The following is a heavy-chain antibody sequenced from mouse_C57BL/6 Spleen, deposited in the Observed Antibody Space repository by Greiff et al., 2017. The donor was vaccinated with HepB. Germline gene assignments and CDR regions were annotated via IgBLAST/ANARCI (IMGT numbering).Heavy chain of an antibody. CDR2: IDPEDGET. CDR3: ASRAVVDEGIDY. CDR1: GFTIKAYY. D-gene: IGHD1-1*01. J-gene: IGHJ2*01. Sequence: EVQLKQSGAELVKPGASVKLSCTASGFTIKAYYMHWVKQRTEQGLEWIGRIDPEDGETKYDPKFQGKATITADTSSNTAYLQLSSLTSEDTAVYYCASRAVVDEGIDYWGQGTTLTVSS. V-gene: IGHV14-2*01.